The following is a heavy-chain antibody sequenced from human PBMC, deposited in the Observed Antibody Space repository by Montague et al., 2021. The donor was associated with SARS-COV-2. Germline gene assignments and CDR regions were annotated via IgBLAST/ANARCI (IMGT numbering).Heavy chain of an antibody. CDR1: GDSVSSNTAA. D-gene: IGHD4-23*01. CDR3: AGRWPQTYYYGMDV. J-gene: IGHJ6*02. V-gene: IGHV6-1*01. CDR2: TYHRSKWYY. Sequence: CAISGDSVSSNTAAWNWIRQSPSRGLEWLGRTYHRSKWYYDYAVSVKSRMTISPDTSKNQFSLQLSSVTPEDRAVYYCAGRWPQTYYYGMDVWGQGTTVTVSS.